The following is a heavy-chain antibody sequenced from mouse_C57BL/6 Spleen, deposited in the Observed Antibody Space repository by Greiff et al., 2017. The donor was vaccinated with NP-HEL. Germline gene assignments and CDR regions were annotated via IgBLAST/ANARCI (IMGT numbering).Heavy chain of an antibody. V-gene: IGHV1-61*01. J-gene: IGHJ1*03. CDR1: GYTFTSYW. CDR2: IYPSDSET. CDR3: ASDYGSSHWYFDV. D-gene: IGHD1-1*01. Sequence: VKLQQPGAELVRPGSSVKLSCKASGYTFTSYWMDWVKQRPGQGLEWIGNIYPSDSETHYNQKFKDKATLTVDKSSSTAYMQLSSLTSEDSAVYYCASDYGSSHWYFDVWGTGTTVTVSS.